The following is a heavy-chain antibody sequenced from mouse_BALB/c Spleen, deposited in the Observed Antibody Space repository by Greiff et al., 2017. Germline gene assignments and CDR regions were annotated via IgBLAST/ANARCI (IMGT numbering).Heavy chain of an antibody. CDR3: ANYGSTDFDV. V-gene: IGHV14-3*02. J-gene: IGHJ1*01. Sequence: EVQLQESGAELVKPGASVKLSCTASGFNIKDTYMHWVKQRPEQGLEWIGRIDPANGNTKYDPKFQGKATITADTSSNTAYLQLSSLTSEDTAVYYCANYGSTDFDVWGAGTTVTVSS. CDR1: GFNIKDTY. D-gene: IGHD1-1*01. CDR2: IDPANGNT.